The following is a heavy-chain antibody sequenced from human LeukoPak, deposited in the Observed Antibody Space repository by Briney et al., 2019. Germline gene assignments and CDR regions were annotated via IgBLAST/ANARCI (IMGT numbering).Heavy chain of an antibody. V-gene: IGHV4-59*12. D-gene: IGHD4-17*01. CDR2: IYYSGST. CDR3: ARGYGSWFDP. J-gene: IGHJ5*02. CDR1: GGSISSYY. Sequence: SETLSLTCTVSGGSISSYYWSWIRQPPGKGLEWIGYIYYSGSTYYNPSLKSRVTISVDTSKNQFSLKLSSVTAADTAVYYCARGYGSWFDPWGQGTLVTVSS.